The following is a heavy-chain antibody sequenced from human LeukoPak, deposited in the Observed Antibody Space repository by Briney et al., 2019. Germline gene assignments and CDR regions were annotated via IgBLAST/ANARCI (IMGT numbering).Heavy chain of an antibody. CDR2: ISGSSNTI. J-gene: IGHJ4*02. D-gene: IGHD6-13*01. CDR1: GFTFSTYS. CDR3: ARDSDEAGYSSSWYYEY. V-gene: IGHV3-48*04. Sequence: GGSLRLSCAASGFTFSTYSMNWVRQTPGKGLEWVSFISGSSNTIYYADSVKGRFTISRDNAKNSPYLQMNSLRAEDTAVYYCARDSDEAGYSSSWYYEYWGQGTLVTVPS.